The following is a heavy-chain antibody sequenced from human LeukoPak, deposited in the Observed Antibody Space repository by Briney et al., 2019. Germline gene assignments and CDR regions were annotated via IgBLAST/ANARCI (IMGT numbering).Heavy chain of an antibody. V-gene: IGHV3-74*01. Sequence: GGSLRLSCAASGFTFSSYWMHWVRQAPGKGLVWVSRINSDGSSTSYADSVKGRFTISRDNAKNTLYLQMNSLRAEDTAVYYCAKDRWLYDSSGSFDYWGQGTLVTVSS. CDR3: AKDRWLYDSSGSFDY. D-gene: IGHD3-22*01. CDR1: GFTFSSYW. J-gene: IGHJ4*02. CDR2: INSDGSST.